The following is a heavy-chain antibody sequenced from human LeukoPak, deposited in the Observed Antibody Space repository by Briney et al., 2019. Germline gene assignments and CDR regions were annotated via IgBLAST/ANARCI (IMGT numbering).Heavy chain of an antibody. CDR1: GFTFSSYE. J-gene: IGHJ4*02. CDR2: ISSSGTTI. Sequence: GGSLRLSCAASGFTFSSYEMNWVRQAPGKGLEWVSYISSSGTTIYYADSVKGRFTISRDNAKNSLYLQMNSLRAEDTALYYCARGKGALRLFDYWGQGTLVTVSS. D-gene: IGHD5-12*01. CDR3: ARGKGALRLFDY. V-gene: IGHV3-48*03.